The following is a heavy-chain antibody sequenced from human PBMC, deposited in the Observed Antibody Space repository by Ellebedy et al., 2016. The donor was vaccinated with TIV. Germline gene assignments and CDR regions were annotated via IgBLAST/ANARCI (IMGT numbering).Heavy chain of an antibody. Sequence: SVKVSXKASGYTFTSYDINWVRQAPGQGLEWMGGIIPIFGTANYAQKFQGRVTITADESTSTAYMELSSLRSEDTAVYYCARGAYDKDTFDYWGQGTLVTVSS. CDR3: ARGAYDKDTFDY. CDR2: IIPIFGTA. J-gene: IGHJ4*02. V-gene: IGHV1-69*13. CDR1: GYTFTSYD. D-gene: IGHD3-16*01.